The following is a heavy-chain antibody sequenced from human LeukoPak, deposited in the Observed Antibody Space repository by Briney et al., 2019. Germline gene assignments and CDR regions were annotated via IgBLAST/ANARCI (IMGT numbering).Heavy chain of an antibody. V-gene: IGHV3-23*01. CDR3: AKGYYDYVWGSYYFDY. CDR1: GFTFSSYA. D-gene: IGHD3-16*01. J-gene: IGHJ4*02. Sequence: TGGSLRLSCAASGFTFSSYAMSWVRQAPGKGLGWVSAISGSGGSTYYADSVKGRFTISRDNSRDTLYLQMNSLRAEDTAVYYCAKGYYDYVWGSYYFDYWGQGTLVTVPS. CDR2: ISGSGGST.